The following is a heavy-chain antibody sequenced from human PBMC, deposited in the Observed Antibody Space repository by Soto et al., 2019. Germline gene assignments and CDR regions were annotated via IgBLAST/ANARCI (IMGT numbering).Heavy chain of an antibody. Sequence: QVQLVQSGAEVKKPGASVKVSCKASGYTFTSYYMHWVRQAPGQGLEWMGIINPSGGSTSYAQKFQGRVTMTRDTSTSTVYMELSSLRSEDTAVYYCARVISVGSGWDAEYFQHWGQGTLVTVSS. V-gene: IGHV1-46*03. J-gene: IGHJ1*01. D-gene: IGHD6-19*01. CDR3: ARVISVGSGWDAEYFQH. CDR1: GYTFTSYY. CDR2: INPSGGST.